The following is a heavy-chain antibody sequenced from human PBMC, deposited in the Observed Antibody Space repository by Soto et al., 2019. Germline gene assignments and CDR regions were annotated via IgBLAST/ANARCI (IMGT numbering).Heavy chain of an antibody. Sequence: EVQLVESGGGLVQPGGSLRLSCAASGFTFSSYAMHWVRQAPGKGLEYVSAITSNGGNTDYASSVKGRFTISRDNSKNPLNLQMGSLRAEDRAVYVCASRIPCGEGMDVWGQGTTVTVSS. CDR2: ITSNGGNT. D-gene: IGHD2-21*01. CDR3: ASRIPCGEGMDV. V-gene: IGHV3-64*01. J-gene: IGHJ6*02. CDR1: GFTFSSYA.